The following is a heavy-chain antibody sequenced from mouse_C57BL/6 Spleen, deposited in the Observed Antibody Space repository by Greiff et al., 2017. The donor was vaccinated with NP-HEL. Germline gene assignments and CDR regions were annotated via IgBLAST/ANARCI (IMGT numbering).Heavy chain of an antibody. D-gene: IGHD2-1*01. CDR2: IDPDTGGT. Sequence: VQLQQSGAELVRPGASVTLSCKASGYTFTDYEMHWVKQTPVHGLEWIGAIDPDTGGTAYNQKFKCKAILTADKSSSTAYMELRSLTSEDSAVYYCTPIYFYAMDYWGQGTSVTVSS. V-gene: IGHV1-15*01. J-gene: IGHJ4*01. CDR1: GYTFTDYE. CDR3: TPIYFYAMDY.